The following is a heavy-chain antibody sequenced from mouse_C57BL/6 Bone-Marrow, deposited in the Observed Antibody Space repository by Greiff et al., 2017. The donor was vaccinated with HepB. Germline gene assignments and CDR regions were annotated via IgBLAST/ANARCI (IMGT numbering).Heavy chain of an antibody. V-gene: IGHV1-50*01. CDR1: GYTFTSYW. Sequence: VQLQQPGAELVKPGASVKLSCKASGYTFTSYWMQWVKQRPGQGLEWIGEIDPSDSYTNYNQKFKGKATLTVDTSSSTAYMQLSSLTSEDSAVYYCARWTENYFDYWGQGTTLTVSS. CDR3: ARWTENYFDY. J-gene: IGHJ2*01. CDR2: IDPSDSYT.